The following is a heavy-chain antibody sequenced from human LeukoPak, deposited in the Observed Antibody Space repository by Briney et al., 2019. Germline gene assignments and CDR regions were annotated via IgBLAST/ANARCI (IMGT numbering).Heavy chain of an antibody. CDR3: ARDSKGPAF. J-gene: IGHJ4*02. V-gene: IGHV3-53*01. D-gene: IGHD2-15*01. Sequence: GGSLRLSCAASGFTVNGNYMSWVRQAPGKGLEWVSVIYSDGGTYYSDYVKGRFTISRDYSKNTLYLQMSSLRVEDTAVYYCARDSKGPAFWGQGTLVTVSS. CDR1: GFTVNGNY. CDR2: IYSDGGT.